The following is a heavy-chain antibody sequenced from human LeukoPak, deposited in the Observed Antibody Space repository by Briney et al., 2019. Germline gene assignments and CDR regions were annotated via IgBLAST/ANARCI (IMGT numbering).Heavy chain of an antibody. CDR3: ARRIAVAGSPVYYCDY. CDR1: AYTLSVYY. Sequence: ASVKVSRTASAYTLSVYYMHWGRHAPGQGLEWMGWINPKSGVTNYAQKFQGRVTMTWDTSINTTFMELSRLRPDDTAVYYCARRIAVAGSPVYYCDYWGQGTLVTVSS. CDR2: INPKSGVT. J-gene: IGHJ4*02. D-gene: IGHD6-19*01. V-gene: IGHV1-2*02.